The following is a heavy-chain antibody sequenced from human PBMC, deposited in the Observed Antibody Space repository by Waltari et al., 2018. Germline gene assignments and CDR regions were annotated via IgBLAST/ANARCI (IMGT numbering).Heavy chain of an antibody. Sequence: QVQLIQSGAEMTKPGASVKVSCKASGSTFTAYNFHWVRQAPGQGPGWMGWINPNSGSANYAQAFKGRVILTRDKSLSTAYMELRGLRSDDTAVYYCAKLRFSDFFYPNRDAFDVWGQGTVVTVSS. CDR1: GSTFTAYN. J-gene: IGHJ3*01. V-gene: IGHV1-2*02. CDR3: AKLRFSDFFYPNRDAFDV. CDR2: INPNSGSA. D-gene: IGHD3-3*01.